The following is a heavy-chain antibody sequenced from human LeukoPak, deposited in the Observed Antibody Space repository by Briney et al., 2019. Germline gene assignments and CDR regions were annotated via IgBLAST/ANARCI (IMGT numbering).Heavy chain of an antibody. CDR2: ISSNGGST. V-gene: IGHV3-64*01. J-gene: IGHJ4*02. D-gene: IGHD1-14*01. Sequence: GGSLRLSCAASGFTFSSYAMHWVRQAPGKGLEYVSAISSNGGSTYYANSVKGRFTISRDNSKNTLYLQMNSLRAEDTAVYYCAIFTGHYFDYWGQGTLVTVSS. CDR1: GFTFSSYA. CDR3: AIFTGHYFDY.